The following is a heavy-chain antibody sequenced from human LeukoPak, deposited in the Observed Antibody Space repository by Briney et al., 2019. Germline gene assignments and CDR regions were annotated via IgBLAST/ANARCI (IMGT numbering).Heavy chain of an antibody. CDR1: GFTFSNAW. V-gene: IGHV3-7*01. CDR3: AREYSSSWYNWFDP. CDR2: IKQDGSEK. J-gene: IGHJ5*02. D-gene: IGHD6-13*01. Sequence: GGSLRLSCAASGFTFSNAWMSWVRQAPGKGLEWVANIKQDGSEKYYVDSVKGRFTISRDNAKNSLYLQMNSLRAEDTAVYYCAREYSSSWYNWFDPWGQGTLVTVSS.